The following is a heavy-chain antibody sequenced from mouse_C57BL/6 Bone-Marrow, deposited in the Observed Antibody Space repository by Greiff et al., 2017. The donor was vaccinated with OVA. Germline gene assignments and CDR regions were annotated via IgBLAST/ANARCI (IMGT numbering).Heavy chain of an antibody. Sequence: QVQLKQPGAELVKPGASVKVSCKASGYTFTSYWMHWVKQRPGQGLEWIGRIHPSDSDTNYNQKFKGKATLTVDKSSSTAYMQLSSLTSEDSAVYYCAIEETAPAWFAYWGQGTLVTVSA. CDR1: GYTFTSYW. D-gene: IGHD3-2*01. CDR2: IHPSDSDT. J-gene: IGHJ3*01. CDR3: AIEETAPAWFAY. V-gene: IGHV1-74*01.